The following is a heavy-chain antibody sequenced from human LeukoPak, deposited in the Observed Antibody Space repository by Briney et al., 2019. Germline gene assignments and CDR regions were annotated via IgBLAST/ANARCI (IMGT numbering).Heavy chain of an antibody. CDR3: ARDRRGEKDFDV. CDR2: IYADGYT. Sequence: GGSLRLSCAASVISVSNDYMSLVRQAPGKGLEWVSAIYADGYTRDAASVKGRFSISRHNSKNTVYLQMDNLRPEDTAVYYCARDRRGEKDFDVWGPGTMVTVSS. CDR1: VISVSNDY. V-gene: IGHV3-53*04. J-gene: IGHJ3*01.